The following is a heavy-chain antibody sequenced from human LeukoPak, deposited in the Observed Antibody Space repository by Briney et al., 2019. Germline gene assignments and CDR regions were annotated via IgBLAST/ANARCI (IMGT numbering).Heavy chain of an antibody. CDR1: LCTFIDYY. D-gene: IGHD2-2*01. J-gene: IGHJ4*02. Sequence: SVKVSFKAALCTFIDYYMHWVRQAPGQGLEWMGWINPNSDVTNYAQKFQGRVTMNRKTSISTACMEMSRLRSEHPAVSYCAREELSGSSTTCCSGLGYWGQGGLVTVSS. CDR2: INPNSDVT. CDR3: AREELSGSSTTCCSGLGY. V-gene: IGHV1-2*02.